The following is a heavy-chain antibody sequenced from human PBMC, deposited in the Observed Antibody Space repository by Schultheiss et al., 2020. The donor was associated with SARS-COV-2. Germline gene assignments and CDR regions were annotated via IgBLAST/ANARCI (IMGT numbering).Heavy chain of an antibody. CDR3: ARHISGWRYYYYGMDV. J-gene: IGHJ6*02. V-gene: IGHV4-4*07. D-gene: IGHD6-19*01. CDR1: GGSISSYY. Sequence: SETLSLTCTVSGGSISSYYWSWIRQPAGKGLEWIGRIYTSGSTNYNPSLKSRVTMSVDTSKNQFSLKLSSVTAADTAVYYCARHISGWRYYYYGMDVWGQGTTVTVSS. CDR2: IYTSGST.